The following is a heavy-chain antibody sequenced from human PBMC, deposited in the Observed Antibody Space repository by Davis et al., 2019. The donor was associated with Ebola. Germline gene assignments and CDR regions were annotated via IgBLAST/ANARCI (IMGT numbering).Heavy chain of an antibody. CDR3: ARTSIVGTTTTASDI. V-gene: IGHV1-18*01. CDR1: GYSFINYA. D-gene: IGHD1-26*01. J-gene: IGHJ3*02. CDR2: ISAYNGNT. Sequence: ASVQVSCKASGYSFINYAISWVRQAPGQGLEWMGWISAYNGNTNYAQEVQGRVTITTDTSTGTAYLDLRSLRSDDTAVYFCARTSIVGTTTTASDIWGQGTMVTVSS.